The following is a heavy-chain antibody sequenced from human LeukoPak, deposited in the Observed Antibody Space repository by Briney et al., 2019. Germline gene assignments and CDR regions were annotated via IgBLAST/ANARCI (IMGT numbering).Heavy chain of an antibody. D-gene: IGHD6-13*01. CDR3: ARLPGEIAATGTGFFDY. CDR2: IYPGDSDT. J-gene: IGHJ4*02. V-gene: IGHV5-51*01. Sequence: GESLKISCKGSGCSFTSYWIGWVRQMPGKGLEWMGIIYPGDSDTRYSPSFQGQVTISADKSISTAYLQWSSLKASDTAMYYCARLPGEIAATGTGFFDYWGQGTLVTVSS. CDR1: GCSFTSYW.